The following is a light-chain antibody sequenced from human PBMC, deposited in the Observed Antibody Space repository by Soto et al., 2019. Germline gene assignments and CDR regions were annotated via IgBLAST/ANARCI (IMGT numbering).Light chain of an antibody. CDR3: QQYGGSPRT. CDR1: QSISQS. V-gene: IGKV3-20*01. Sequence: EFVLTQSPGTLSLSPGERATLSCRAIQSISQSLAWYQQRPGQSPRLLIYDASRRATGIPDRFTGSGFGTDFTLTISRLAPEDLAVYYCQQYGGSPRTFGQGTKVDIK. J-gene: IGKJ1*01. CDR2: DAS.